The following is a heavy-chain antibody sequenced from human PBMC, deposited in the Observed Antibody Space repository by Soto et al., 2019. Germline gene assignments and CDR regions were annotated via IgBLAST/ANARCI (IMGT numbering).Heavy chain of an antibody. CDR3: ARDHMFAFDS. J-gene: IGHJ4*02. V-gene: IGHV3-49*04. CDR1: GFTLGDHA. Sequence: PGWSLRLSCTTSGFTLGDHAMTWVRQAPGKGLEWVGFIRSKTYGGTTEYAASVKGRFTISRDDSKRIAYLQMNSLITEDTAVYYGARDHMFAFDSWGQGTLVTVSS. D-gene: IGHD3-10*02. CDR2: IRSKTYGGTT.